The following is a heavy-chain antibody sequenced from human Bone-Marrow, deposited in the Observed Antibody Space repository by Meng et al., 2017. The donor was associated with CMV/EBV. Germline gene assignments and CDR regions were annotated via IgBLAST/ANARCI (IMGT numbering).Heavy chain of an antibody. J-gene: IGHJ4*02. CDR2: IYYTGST. D-gene: IGHD3-10*01. V-gene: IGHV4-31*03. Sequence: SETLSLTCTVSAGSISSGGYYWSWIRQRPGKGLEWIGYIYYTGSTNYNPSLKSRLTISVDTSKNQFSLKLSSVTAADTAVYYCARALVGDLGYGSGNYYFDYWGQGTLVTVSS. CDR1: AGSISSGGYY. CDR3: ARALVGDLGYGSGNYYFDY.